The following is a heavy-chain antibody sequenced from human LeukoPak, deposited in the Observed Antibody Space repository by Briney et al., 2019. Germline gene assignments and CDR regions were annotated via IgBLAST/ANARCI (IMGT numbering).Heavy chain of an antibody. V-gene: IGHV3-23*01. D-gene: IGHD1-26*01. Sequence: PGGSLRLSCAASGFTFNNYAMTWVRQAPGKGLEWVSTISGSVINTYYTDSVKGRFTISRDNSKDTLYLQMNSLRAEDTAVHYCARNSGSYVSYYFDFWGQGTLVTVSS. J-gene: IGHJ4*02. CDR2: ISGSVINT. CDR1: GFTFNNYA. CDR3: ARNSGSYVSYYFDF.